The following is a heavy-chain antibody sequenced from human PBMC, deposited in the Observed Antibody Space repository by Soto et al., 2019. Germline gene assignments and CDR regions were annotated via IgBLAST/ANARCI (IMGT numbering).Heavy chain of an antibody. CDR3: YKAVATTFGWFDP. D-gene: IGHD2-15*01. Sequence: EVQLLESGGGLVQPGGSLRLSCAASGITFSCYAMNWVRQAPGKGLEWVSIISGSGGITHYADSVKGRFTISRDNSKNTLNLQMNTLRAEDTAIYSCYKAVATTFGWFDPWGQGTLVTVSS. J-gene: IGHJ5*02. CDR1: GITFSCYA. CDR2: ISGSGGIT. V-gene: IGHV3-23*01.